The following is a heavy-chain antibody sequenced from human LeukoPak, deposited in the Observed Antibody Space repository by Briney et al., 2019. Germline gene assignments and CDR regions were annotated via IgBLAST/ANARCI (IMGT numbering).Heavy chain of an antibody. CDR1: GGSISSFY. Sequence: SETLSLTCTVSGGSISSFYWSWIRQPPGKGPEWIGYIHYSGSTSYNPSLKSRVTISVDTSKNQFSLNLSSVTAADTAVYYCARGSSGYRFDCWGQGTLVTVSS. V-gene: IGHV4-59*01. J-gene: IGHJ4*02. CDR2: IHYSGST. CDR3: ARGSSGYRFDC. D-gene: IGHD3-22*01.